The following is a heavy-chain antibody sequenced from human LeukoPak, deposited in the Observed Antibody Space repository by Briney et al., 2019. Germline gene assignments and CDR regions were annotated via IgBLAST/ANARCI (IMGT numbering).Heavy chain of an antibody. V-gene: IGHV1-46*01. J-gene: IGHJ4*02. CDR3: ARDSPRVYYGSGSYYNALGY. CDR2: INPSGGST. D-gene: IGHD3-10*01. CDR1: GYTFTSYY. Sequence: GASVKVSXKASGYTFTSYYMHWVRQAPGQGLEWMGIINPSGGSTSYAQKFQGRVTMTRDTSTSTVYMELSSLRSEDTTVYYCARDSPRVYYGSGSYYNALGYWGQGTLVTVSS.